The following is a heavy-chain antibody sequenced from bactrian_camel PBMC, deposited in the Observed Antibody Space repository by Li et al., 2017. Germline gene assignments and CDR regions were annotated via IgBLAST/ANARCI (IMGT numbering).Heavy chain of an antibody. V-gene: IGHV3-3*01. CDR2: IGIYTGGVNA. D-gene: IGHD1*01. Sequence: HVQLVESGGGSVQTGGSLRLSCAVSEDTSGPYCMGWFRQAPGKEREAVAGIGIYTGGVNAYYSDSANGRFTISLDSTRTTVTMEMNDVKPEDSGTYFCAAGAGRTQYCRGDFNQLYGIDYWGKGTQVTVS. CDR1: EDTSGPYC. J-gene: IGHJ7*01.